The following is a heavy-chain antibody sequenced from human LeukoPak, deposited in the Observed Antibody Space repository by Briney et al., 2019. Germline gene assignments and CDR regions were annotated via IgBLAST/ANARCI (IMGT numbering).Heavy chain of an antibody. CDR1: GYTFTSYY. D-gene: IGHD5-18*01. J-gene: IGHJ4*02. Sequence: SVKVSCKASGYTFTSYYMHWVRQAPGQGLEWMGIINPSGGSTSYAQKFQGRVTMTRDTSASTVYMELSSLRSEDTAVYYCAREMDTAMVTETFDYWGQGTLVTVSS. CDR3: AREMDTAMVTETFDY. CDR2: INPSGGST. V-gene: IGHV1-46*01.